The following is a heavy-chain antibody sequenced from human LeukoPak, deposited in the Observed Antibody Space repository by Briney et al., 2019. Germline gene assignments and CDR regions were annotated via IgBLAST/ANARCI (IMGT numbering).Heavy chain of an antibody. CDR1: GFTFSSYA. Sequence: TGGSLRLSCAGSGFTFSSYAMSWVRQAPGKGLEWVSCISGSGGSTYYADSVKGRFTISRDNSKNTLYLEMNSLRAEDTAVYYCAKDLDIVVVPAAFDIWGQGTMVTVSS. CDR3: AKDLDIVVVPAAFDI. D-gene: IGHD2-2*03. CDR2: ISGSGGST. V-gene: IGHV3-23*01. J-gene: IGHJ3*02.